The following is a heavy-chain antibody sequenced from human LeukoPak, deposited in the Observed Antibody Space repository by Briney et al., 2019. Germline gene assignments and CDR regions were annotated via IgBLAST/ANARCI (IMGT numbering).Heavy chain of an antibody. V-gene: IGHV3-23*01. D-gene: IGHD6-13*01. Sequence: QPGGSLRLSCAASGFTFSSYAMSWVRQAPGKGLEWVSAISGSGGSTYYADSVKGRFTISRDNSKNTLYLQMNSLRAEDTAVYYCAKDRAPRRYSSSWYENWFDPWGQGTLVTVSS. J-gene: IGHJ5*02. CDR3: AKDRAPRRYSSSWYENWFDP. CDR1: GFTFSSYA. CDR2: ISGSGGST.